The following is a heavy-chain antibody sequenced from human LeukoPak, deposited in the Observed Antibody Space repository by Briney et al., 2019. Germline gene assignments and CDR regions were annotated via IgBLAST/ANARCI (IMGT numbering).Heavy chain of an antibody. D-gene: IGHD3-22*01. V-gene: IGHV3-53*01. Sequence: GGSLRLSCAASGFTFTDYTMHWVRQAPGKGLEWVSTLYSNGNTYYADSVKGRFTISRDNSKNTLSLQMNSLRAEDTAVYYCARDYYDGSAYYSYYEYWGQGTLVTVSS. J-gene: IGHJ4*02. CDR1: GFTFTDYT. CDR3: ARDYYDGSAYYSYYEY. CDR2: LYSNGNT.